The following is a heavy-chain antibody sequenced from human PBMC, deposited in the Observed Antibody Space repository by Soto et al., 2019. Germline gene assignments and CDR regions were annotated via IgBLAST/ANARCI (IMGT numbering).Heavy chain of an antibody. CDR3: ARARKIAVAGLNFDY. Sequence: GASVKVSCKASGYTFTSYYMHWVRQAPGQGLEWMGIINPSGGSTSYAQKFQGRVTMTRDTSTSTAYMELSSLGSEDTAVYYCARARKIAVAGLNFDYWGQGTLVTVSS. CDR2: INPSGGST. D-gene: IGHD6-19*01. CDR1: GYTFTSYY. V-gene: IGHV1-46*01. J-gene: IGHJ4*02.